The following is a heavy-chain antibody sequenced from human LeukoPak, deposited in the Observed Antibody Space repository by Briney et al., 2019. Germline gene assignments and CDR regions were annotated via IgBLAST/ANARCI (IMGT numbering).Heavy chain of an antibody. CDR2: IYTRGSI. CDR1: GGSISSGGYY. V-gene: IGHV4-61*02. J-gene: IGHJ4*02. D-gene: IGHD3-10*01. CDR3: ARVLNPWFGEFAFDY. Sequence: SQTLSLTCAVSGGSISSGGYYWSWIRQPAGKGLEWIGRIYTRGSINYNPSLESRVTISIDTSKNQISLKLTSVTAADTAVYYCARVLNPWFGEFAFDYWGQGTLVTVSS.